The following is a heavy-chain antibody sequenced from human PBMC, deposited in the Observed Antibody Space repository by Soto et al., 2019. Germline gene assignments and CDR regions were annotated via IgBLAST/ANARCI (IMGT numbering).Heavy chain of an antibody. D-gene: IGHD1-26*01. J-gene: IGHJ4*02. V-gene: IGHV1-18*01. CDR3: ARDQGAGMIDY. CDR1: GYTFTSYG. CDR2: ISAHNGNT. Sequence: QVQLVQSGAEVKKPGAPVKVSCKASGYTFTSYGISWVRQAPGQRLEWMRWISAHNGNTKYAQKVQGGVTITTATSASTGYMELRILSSDDTAVYYCARDQGAGMIDYWGQRTPVTVSS.